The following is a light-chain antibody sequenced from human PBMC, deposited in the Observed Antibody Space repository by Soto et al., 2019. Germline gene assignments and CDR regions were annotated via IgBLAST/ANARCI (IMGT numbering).Light chain of an antibody. CDR2: AAS. Sequence: DIQMTQSPSSLSASVGNRVTITCRASQDIRNDLGWYQQKPGKAAKRLIYAASSLQSGVSSRFSRSGSGKEFTLTISSLQPEDYATYYYLQHYDYPPSFGQGTKVEI. V-gene: IGKV1-17*01. CDR3: LQHYDYPPS. J-gene: IGKJ1*01. CDR1: QDIRND.